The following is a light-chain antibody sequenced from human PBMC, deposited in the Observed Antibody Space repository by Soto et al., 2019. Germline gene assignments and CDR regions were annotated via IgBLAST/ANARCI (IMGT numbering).Light chain of an antibody. CDR3: QQSYSTQPT. CDR2: AAS. Sequence: DIQMTQSPSSLSASVGDRVTITCRASQSISSYLNWYQQKPGKAPKLLIYAASSLQSGVPSRFSGSGSGTDFTLTISRLQPEDFATYYCQQSYSTQPTFGPGTKVDIK. V-gene: IGKV1-39*01. J-gene: IGKJ3*01. CDR1: QSISSY.